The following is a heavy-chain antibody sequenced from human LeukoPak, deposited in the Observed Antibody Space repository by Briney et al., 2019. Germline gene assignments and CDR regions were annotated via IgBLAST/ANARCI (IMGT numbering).Heavy chain of an antibody. CDR3: ATSYYDSSGYRLIDY. CDR1: GGSISSYY. Sequence: SETLSLTCTVSGGSISSYYWSWIRQPPGQGLEWMGEINHSGSTNYNPSPKSRVTISVDTSKNQFSLKLSSVTAADTAVYYCATSYYDSSGYRLIDYWGQGTLATVSS. V-gene: IGHV4-34*01. CDR2: INHSGST. D-gene: IGHD3-22*01. J-gene: IGHJ4*02.